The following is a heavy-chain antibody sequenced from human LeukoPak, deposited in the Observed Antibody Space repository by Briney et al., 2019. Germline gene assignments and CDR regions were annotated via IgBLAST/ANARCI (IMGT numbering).Heavy chain of an antibody. V-gene: IGHV1-18*01. CDR3: VRDSYDSSGNYLDY. Sequence: ASVKVSCKASGYTFTNYGISWVRQAPGQGLEWMGWISVYNGNTNYAQKLQDRVTMTTDTSTSTAYMDLRSLRSDDTAVYYCVRDSYDSSGNYLDYWGQGTLVTVSP. J-gene: IGHJ4*02. D-gene: IGHD3-22*01. CDR1: GYTFTNYG. CDR2: ISVYNGNT.